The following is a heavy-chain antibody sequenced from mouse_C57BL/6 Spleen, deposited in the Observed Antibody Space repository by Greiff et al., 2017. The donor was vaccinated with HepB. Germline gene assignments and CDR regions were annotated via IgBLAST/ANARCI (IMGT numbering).Heavy chain of an antibody. CDR1: GFTFSDYY. CDR2: ISNGGGST. Sequence: EVHLVESGGGLVQPGGSLKLSCAASGFTFSDYYMYWVRQTPEKRLEWVAYISNGGGSTYYPDTVKGRFTISRDNAKNTLYLQMSRLKSEDTAMYYCARHETAQATFAYWGQGTLVTVSA. CDR3: ARHETAQATFAY. V-gene: IGHV5-12*01. D-gene: IGHD3-2*02. J-gene: IGHJ3*01.